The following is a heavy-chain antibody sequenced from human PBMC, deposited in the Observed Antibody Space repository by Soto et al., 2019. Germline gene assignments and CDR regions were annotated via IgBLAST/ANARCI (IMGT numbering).Heavy chain of an antibody. Sequence: GGSLRLSCAASGFTFSSYSMNWVRQAPGKGLEWVSSISSSSYIYYADSVKGRFTISRDNAKNSLYLQMNSLRAEDTAVYYCARVNGSWYSFGFDYWGQGTLVTVSS. CDR2: ISSSSYI. J-gene: IGHJ4*02. CDR3: ARVNGSWYSFGFDY. D-gene: IGHD6-13*01. CDR1: GFTFSSYS. V-gene: IGHV3-21*01.